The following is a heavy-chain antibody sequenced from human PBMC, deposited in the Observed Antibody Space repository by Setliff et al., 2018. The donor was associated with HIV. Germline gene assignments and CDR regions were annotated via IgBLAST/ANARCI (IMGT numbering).Heavy chain of an antibody. V-gene: IGHV4-38-2*01. D-gene: IGHD2-21*02. CDR1: GYSISSNFL. CDR2: IHHAGST. J-gene: IGHJ5*02. Sequence: SETMSLTCAVSGYSISSNFLWGWVRQPPGQGLEWIGSIHHAGSTYYNPSLKSRVRISLDTSKNQFSLKLSSVTAADTAVYYCARHDCGGNCDINWFDPWGQGTLVTVSS. CDR3: ARHDCGGNCDINWFDP.